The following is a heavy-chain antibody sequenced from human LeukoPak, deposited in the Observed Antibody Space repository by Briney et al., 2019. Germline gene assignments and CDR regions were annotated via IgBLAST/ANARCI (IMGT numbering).Heavy chain of an antibody. J-gene: IGHJ6*03. CDR2: IYYSGST. V-gene: IGHV4-59*12. CDR3: ASSVGVNSVYYYYMDV. D-gene: IGHD1-26*01. CDR1: GGSISGYY. Sequence: SETLSLTCTVSGGSISGYYGSWVRQPPGKGLEWIGYIYYSGSTNYNPSFKSRVAMSVDTSKNQFSLKLSSVTAADTAVYYCASSVGVNSVYYYYMDVWGKGTTVTVSS.